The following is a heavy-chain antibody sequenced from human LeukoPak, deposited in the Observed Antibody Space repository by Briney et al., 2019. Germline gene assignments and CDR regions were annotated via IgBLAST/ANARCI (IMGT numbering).Heavy chain of an antibody. D-gene: IGHD2-15*01. CDR3: ARALRGYCSGGSCPNDY. Sequence: GASVKVPCKASGYTFTGYYMHWVRQAPGQGLEWMGRVNPNSGGTNYAQKFQGRVTMTRDTSISTAYMELSRLRSDDTAVYYCARALRGYCSGGSCPNDYWGQGTLVTVSS. J-gene: IGHJ4*02. V-gene: IGHV1-2*06. CDR2: VNPNSGGT. CDR1: GYTFTGYY.